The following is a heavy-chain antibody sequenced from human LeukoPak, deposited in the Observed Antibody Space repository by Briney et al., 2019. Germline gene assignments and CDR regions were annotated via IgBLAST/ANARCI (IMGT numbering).Heavy chain of an antibody. CDR1: GGSISSGGYS. CDR3: ARAAAGTFQADY. V-gene: IGHV4-30-2*01. D-gene: IGHD6-13*01. Sequence: SETLSLTCAVSGGSISSGGYSWSWIRQPPGKGLEWIGYIYHSGSTYYNPSLKSRVTISVDRSKNQFSLKLSSVTAADTAVYYCARAAAGTFQADYWGQGTLVTVSS. CDR2: IYHSGST. J-gene: IGHJ4*02.